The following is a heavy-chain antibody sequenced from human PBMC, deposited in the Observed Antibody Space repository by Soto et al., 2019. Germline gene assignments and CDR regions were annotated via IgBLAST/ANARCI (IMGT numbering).Heavy chain of an antibody. J-gene: IGHJ4*02. CDR1: GFSLSTSGMR. CDR2: IDWDEDR. D-gene: IGHD3-22*01. Sequence: SGPTLVNPTETLTLTCTFSGFSLSTSGMRVSWIRQAPGKALEWLARIDWDEDRFYSTSLKTRLTISKDTSKNQVVLTMTKMDPVDTATYYCARMRSDYDSSGLDYWGQGILVTVS. V-gene: IGHV2-70*04. CDR3: ARMRSDYDSSGLDY.